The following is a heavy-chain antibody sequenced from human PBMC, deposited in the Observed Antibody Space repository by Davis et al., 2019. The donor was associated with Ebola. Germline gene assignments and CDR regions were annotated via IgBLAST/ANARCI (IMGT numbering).Heavy chain of an antibody. Sequence: SETLSLTCTVSGGSISSSSYYWGWIRQPPGKGLEWIGIIYYSGSTYYNPSLKSRVTISVDTSKNQFSLKLSSVTAADTAVYYCSRIVVVPAAMLGYYYYYGMDVWGKGTTVTVSS. CDR3: SRIVVVPAAMLGYYYYYGMDV. V-gene: IGHV4-39*01. CDR2: IYYSGST. J-gene: IGHJ6*04. CDR1: GGSISSSSYY. D-gene: IGHD2-2*01.